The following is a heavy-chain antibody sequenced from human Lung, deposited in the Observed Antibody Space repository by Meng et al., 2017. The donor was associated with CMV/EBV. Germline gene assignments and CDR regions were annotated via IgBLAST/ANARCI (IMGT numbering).Heavy chain of an antibody. J-gene: IGHJ6*02. V-gene: IGHV1-2*02. Sequence: ASXXVSXKASGYTFTGYYMHWVRQAPGQGLEGMGWINPNSGGTNYAQKFQGRVTMTRDTSISTAYMERSRLRTDDTAVYYCARLVGYQTPSEDRGYYYGMDVWXQGTXVTVSS. D-gene: IGHD2-2*01. CDR1: GYTFTGYY. CDR2: INPNSGGT. CDR3: ARLVGYQTPSEDRGYYYGMDV.